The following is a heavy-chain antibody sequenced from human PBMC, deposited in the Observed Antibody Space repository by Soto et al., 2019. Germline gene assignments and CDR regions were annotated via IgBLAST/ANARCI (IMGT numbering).Heavy chain of an antibody. CDR1: GFTLSNAW. D-gene: IGHD4-17*01. CDR2: IKSKTDGGTT. Sequence: GGSLRLSCAASGFTLSNAWMSWVRQAPGKGLEWVGRIKSKTDGGTTDYAAPVKGRFTISRDDSKNTLYLQMNSLKTEDTAVYYCTTVPHIDYGGNGGLCWGQGTLVTVSS. J-gene: IGHJ4*02. V-gene: IGHV3-15*01. CDR3: TTVPHIDYGGNGGLC.